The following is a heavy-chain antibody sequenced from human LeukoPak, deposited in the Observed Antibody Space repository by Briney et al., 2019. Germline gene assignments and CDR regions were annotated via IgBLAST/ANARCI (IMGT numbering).Heavy chain of an antibody. CDR2: IIPIFGTA. Sequence: GASVKVSCKASGGTFSSYAISWVRQAPGQGLEWMGGIIPIFGTANYAQKFQGRVTITADESTSTAYMELSSLRFEDTAVYYCARDLRRSSGWYYFDYWGQGTLVTVSS. V-gene: IGHV1-69*13. CDR1: GGTFSSYA. D-gene: IGHD6-19*01. J-gene: IGHJ4*02. CDR3: ARDLRRSSGWYYFDY.